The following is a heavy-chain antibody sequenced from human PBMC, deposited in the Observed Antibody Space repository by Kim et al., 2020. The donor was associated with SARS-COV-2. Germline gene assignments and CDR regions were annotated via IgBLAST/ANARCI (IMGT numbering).Heavy chain of an antibody. D-gene: IGHD3-10*01. J-gene: IGHJ4*02. CDR2: ISSSSSYI. V-gene: IGHV3-21*01. CDR1: GFTFSSYS. CDR3: ARRVRGDPADY. Sequence: GGSLRLSCAASGFTFSSYSMNWVRQAPGKGLEWVSSISSSSSYIYYADSVKGRFTISRDNAKNSLYLQMNSLRAEDTAVYYCARRVRGDPADYWGQGTLVTVSS.